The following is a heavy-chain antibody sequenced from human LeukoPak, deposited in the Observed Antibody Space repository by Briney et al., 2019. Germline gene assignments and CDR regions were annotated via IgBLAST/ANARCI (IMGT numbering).Heavy chain of an antibody. CDR3: ATGGWFGEFAGSAFEH. J-gene: IGHJ1*01. CDR2: IREGGGVI. CDR1: GFGFNNYG. Sequence: GGSLRLSCLGSGFGFNNYGLTWLRQAPGEGLEWVAYIREGGGVIYYADSVKGRFTISRDNAKNSLYLQMNSLRAEDTALYYCATGGWFGEFAGSAFEHWGQGTLITVPS. V-gene: IGHV3-7*01. D-gene: IGHD3-10*01.